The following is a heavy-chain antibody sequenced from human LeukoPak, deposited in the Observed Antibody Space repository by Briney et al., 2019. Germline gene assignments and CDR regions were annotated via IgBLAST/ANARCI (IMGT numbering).Heavy chain of an antibody. CDR2: LYSGGNT. V-gene: IGHV3-53*01. Sequence: GGSLRLSCVASGFTVSSNYMNWVRQAPGKGLEWVSVLYSGGNTYYADSVKGRFTISRDNSKNTLYLQMNSLRAEDTAVYYCAKDATDWDPGYWGQGTLVTVSS. J-gene: IGHJ4*02. CDR1: GFTVSSNY. CDR3: AKDATDWDPGY. D-gene: IGHD3-9*01.